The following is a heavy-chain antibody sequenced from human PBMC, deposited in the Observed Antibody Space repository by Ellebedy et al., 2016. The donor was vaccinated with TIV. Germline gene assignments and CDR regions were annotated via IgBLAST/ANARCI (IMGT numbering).Heavy chain of an antibody. Sequence: PGGSLRLSCATSGLTLSNYDLYWVGQAPGKGLEWVSVIYTGGSTYYADSVKGSFTLSRDTSKNTPYLQMNSVRVEDTAVYYRARGPLLGNYLPSDFDYWGQGTLVTVSS. D-gene: IGHD4-11*01. CDR2: IYTGGST. V-gene: IGHV3-66*01. CDR1: GLTLSNYD. J-gene: IGHJ4*02. CDR3: ARGPLLGNYLPSDFDY.